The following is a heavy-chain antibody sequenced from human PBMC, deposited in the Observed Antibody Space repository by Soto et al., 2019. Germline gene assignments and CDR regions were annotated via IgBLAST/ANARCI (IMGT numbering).Heavy chain of an antibody. J-gene: IGHJ4*02. CDR2: INPSGGST. CDR3: ARVSREMVVAATNFDY. V-gene: IGHV1-46*01. Sequence: GASVKVSCKASGYTFTSYYMHWVRQAPGQGLEWMGIINPSGGSTSYAQKFQGRVTMTRDTSTSTVYMELSSLRSEDTAVYYCARVSREMVVAATNFDYWGQGTLVTVSS. D-gene: IGHD2-15*01. CDR1: GYTFTSYY.